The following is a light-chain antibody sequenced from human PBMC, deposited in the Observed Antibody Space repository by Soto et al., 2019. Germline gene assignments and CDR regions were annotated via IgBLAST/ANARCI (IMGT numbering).Light chain of an antibody. CDR3: SSYTTSSSLGV. CDR2: EVT. V-gene: IGLV2-14*01. CDR1: NSDIGGYNY. J-gene: IGLJ3*02. Sequence: QSALTQPASVSVSPGQSITISCTGTNSDIGGYNYVSWYQHHPGKAPKLMIYEVTNRPSGVSNRFSGSKSGNTASLTISGLQAEDEAIYYCSSYTTSSSLGVFGGGTK.